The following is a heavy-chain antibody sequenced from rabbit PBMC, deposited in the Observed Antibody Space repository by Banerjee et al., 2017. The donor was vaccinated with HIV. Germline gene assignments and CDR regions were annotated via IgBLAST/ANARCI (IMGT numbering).Heavy chain of an antibody. CDR1: GLSLSSYS. V-gene: IGHV1S17*01. D-gene: IGHD4-1*01. J-gene: IGHJ4*01. CDR3: ATGYSSAFNL. Sequence: QEQLKETGGGLVQPGGSLTLTCTISGLSLSSYSMNWVRQSPGKGLEYIGWISAGDNAYYASWAKGRVTISKTSTTVDLKMTSLTAADTATYFCATGYSSAFNLWGPGTLVTVS. CDR2: ISAGDNA.